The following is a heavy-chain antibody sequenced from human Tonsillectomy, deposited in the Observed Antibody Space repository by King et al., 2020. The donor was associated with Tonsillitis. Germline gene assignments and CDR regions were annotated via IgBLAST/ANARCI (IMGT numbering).Heavy chain of an antibody. J-gene: IGHJ6*02. D-gene: IGHD1-26*01. V-gene: IGHV1-18*01. CDR1: GYTFTSYG. Sequence: QLVQSGAEVKKPGASVKVSCKASGYTFTSYGISWVRQAPGQGLEWMGWISAYNGNTNYAQKLQGRVTMTTDTSTSTAYMELRSLRSDDTAVYYCARDAPSGSYYVSDYYYYYGMDVWGQGTTVTVSS. CDR2: ISAYNGNT. CDR3: ARDAPSGSYYVSDYYYYYGMDV.